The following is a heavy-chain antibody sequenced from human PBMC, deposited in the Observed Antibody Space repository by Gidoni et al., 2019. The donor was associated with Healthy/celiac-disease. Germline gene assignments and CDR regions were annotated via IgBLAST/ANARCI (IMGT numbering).Heavy chain of an antibody. CDR2: ISYDGSNK. V-gene: IGHV3-30*01. D-gene: IGHD1-26*01. CDR3: ARQVGRELLDNYYYGMDV. J-gene: IGHJ6*02. Sequence: QVQLVESGGGVVQPGRSLRLSCAASGFTFSSYAMHWVRQAPGKGLEWVAVISYDGSNKYYADSVKGRFTISRDNSKNTLYLQMNSLRAEDTAVYYCARQVGRELLDNYYYGMDVWGQGTTVTVSS. CDR1: GFTFSSYA.